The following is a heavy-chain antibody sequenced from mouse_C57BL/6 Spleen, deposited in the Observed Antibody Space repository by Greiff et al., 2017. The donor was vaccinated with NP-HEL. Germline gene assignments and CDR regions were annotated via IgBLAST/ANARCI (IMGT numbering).Heavy chain of an antibody. CDR2: INPYNGGT. Sequence: SGPVLVKPGASVKMSCKASGYTFTDYYMNWVKQSHGKSLEWIGVINPYNGGTSYNQKFKGKATLTVDKSSSTAYMELNSLTSEDSAVYYCARGGGLRRGYYFDYWGQGTTLTVSS. CDR3: ARGGGLRRGYYFDY. J-gene: IGHJ2*01. V-gene: IGHV1-19*01. D-gene: IGHD2-4*01. CDR1: GYTFTDYY.